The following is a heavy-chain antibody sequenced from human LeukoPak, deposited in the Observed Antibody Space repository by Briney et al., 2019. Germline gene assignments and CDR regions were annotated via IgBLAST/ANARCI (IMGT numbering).Heavy chain of an antibody. CDR2: IYPGDSGP. Sequence: GESLKISCKVSGYSFTSYCIGWVRQMPGKGLEWMGIIYPGDSGPTYSPSFQGQVTISVDRSINTAYLQWSSLQASDTAMYYCGMSGDRVPLQDDVFDVWGQGTMVTVST. V-gene: IGHV5-51*01. CDR3: GMSGDRVPLQDDVFDV. J-gene: IGHJ3*01. CDR1: GYSFTSYC. D-gene: IGHD1-26*01.